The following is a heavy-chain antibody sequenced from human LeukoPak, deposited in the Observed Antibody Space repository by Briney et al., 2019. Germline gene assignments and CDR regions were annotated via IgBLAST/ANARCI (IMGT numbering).Heavy chain of an antibody. V-gene: IGHV1-69*13. D-gene: IGHD5-18*01. J-gene: IGHJ4*02. CDR1: GGSFGRYA. Sequence: SVKVSCKAPGGSFGRYAISWVRQAPGQGLEWMGGIVPILGTANYAQKFQGRVTITADDSMGTAYMELTSLRSADTAVCYCARSQGYSYGSSYWGQGTLVTVSS. CDR2: IVPILGTA. CDR3: ARSQGYSYGSSY.